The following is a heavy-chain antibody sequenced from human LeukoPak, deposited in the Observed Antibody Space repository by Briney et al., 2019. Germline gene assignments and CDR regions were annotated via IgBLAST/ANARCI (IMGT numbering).Heavy chain of an antibody. CDR1: GFAFSNYW. CDR3: ARPSVLGPNSDY. CDR2: IEQDGGEK. J-gene: IGHJ4*02. D-gene: IGHD2-2*01. V-gene: IGHV3-7*01. Sequence: GGSLRLSCTASGFAFSNYWMSWVRQTPGKGLEWVASIEQDGGEKYYVDSVKGRFTISRDNAENSLYLQMNSLRVDDTAVYYCARPSVLGPNSDYWGQGTLVTVPS.